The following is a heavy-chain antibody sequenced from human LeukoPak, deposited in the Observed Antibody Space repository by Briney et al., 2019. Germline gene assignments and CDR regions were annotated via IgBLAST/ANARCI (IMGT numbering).Heavy chain of an antibody. CDR2: ISGSGGST. V-gene: IGHV3-23*01. CDR3: AKDPPANLYNWFGP. CDR1: GFTFSSYA. Sequence: PGGSLRLSCAASGFTFSSYAMSWVRQAPGKGLEWASAISGSGGSTYYADSVEGRFTISRDNSKNTLYLQMNSLRAEDTAVYYCAKDPPANLYNWFGPWGQGTLVTVSP. J-gene: IGHJ5*02. D-gene: IGHD4/OR15-4a*01.